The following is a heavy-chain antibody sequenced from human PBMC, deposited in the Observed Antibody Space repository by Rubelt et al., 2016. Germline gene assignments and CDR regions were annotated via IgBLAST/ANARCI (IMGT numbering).Heavy chain of an antibody. Sequence: QVQLVQSGAEVKKPGASVKVSCKASGYTFTSYDINWVRQATGQGLEWMGWMNPNSGNTGYAQKFQGGVTMTRNTSISTAYVELSSLRSEDTAMYYWARLSITIFGVVVYYYGMDVWGQGTTVTVSS. V-gene: IGHV1-8*01. CDR3: ARLSITIFGVVVYYYGMDV. J-gene: IGHJ6*02. CDR1: GYTFTSYD. D-gene: IGHD3-3*01. CDR2: MNPNSGNT.